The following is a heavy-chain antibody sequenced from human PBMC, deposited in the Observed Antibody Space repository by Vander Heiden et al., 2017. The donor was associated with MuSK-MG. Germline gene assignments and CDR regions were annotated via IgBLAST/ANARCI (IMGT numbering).Heavy chain of an antibody. V-gene: IGHV4-59*01. CDR2: IYYSGST. D-gene: IGHD5-12*01. CDR1: GGSLSGYY. J-gene: IGHJ6*02. Sequence: QVQLQESDPGLLKLSETLSLTCTVSGGSLSGYYWSWIRQAPGKGLEWSGYIYYSGSTTYNPSLKSRVTISVDTSKNQFSLKLSSVTAADTAVYYCARVVATEPYYYYGMDVWGQGTTVTVSS. CDR3: ARVVATEPYYYYGMDV.